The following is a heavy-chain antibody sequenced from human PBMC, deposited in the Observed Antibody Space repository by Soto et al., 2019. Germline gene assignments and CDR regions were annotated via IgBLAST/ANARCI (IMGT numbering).Heavy chain of an antibody. CDR1: GGSISSSSYY. CDR2: IYYSGST. V-gene: IGHV4-39*01. J-gene: IGHJ4*02. D-gene: IGHD2-2*01. CDR3: ARLGLGDIVVVPAAMPDYYFDY. Sequence: SETLSLTCTVSGGSISSSSYYWGWIRQPPGKGLEWIGSIYYSGSTYYNPSPKSRVTISVDTSKNQFSLKLGSVTAADTAVYYCARLGLGDIVVVPAAMPDYYFDYWGQGTLVTVSS.